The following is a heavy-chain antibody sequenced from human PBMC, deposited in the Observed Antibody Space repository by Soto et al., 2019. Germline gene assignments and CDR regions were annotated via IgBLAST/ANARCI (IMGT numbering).Heavy chain of an antibody. CDR3: ARTGDGHHDFLDY. J-gene: IGHJ4*02. D-gene: IGHD1-1*01. Sequence: PXGSLRLSCSASGFTFSSYWMNWVRQAPGKGLEWVANINQDGNEDNLLDSVKGRFTISRDNAKNSLFLQMNSLRVDDTAVYYCARTGDGHHDFLDYWGQGALVTVS. CDR1: GFTFSSYW. CDR2: INQDGNED. V-gene: IGHV3-7*01.